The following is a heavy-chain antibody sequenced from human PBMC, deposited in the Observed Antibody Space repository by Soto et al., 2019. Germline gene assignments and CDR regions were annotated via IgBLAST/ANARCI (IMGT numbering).Heavy chain of an antibody. D-gene: IGHD4-17*01. Sequence: QVQLVESGGGVVQPGRSLRLSCAASGFSFSSYGMHWVRQAPGKGLEWVAVIWYDGSNKYYADSVKGRFTISRDNSKNTMYLQMNSLRDEDTAVYYCARDHGGGLRYHFDYWGQGTLVTVSS. V-gene: IGHV3-33*01. J-gene: IGHJ4*02. CDR2: IWYDGSNK. CDR1: GFSFSSYG. CDR3: ARDHGGGLRYHFDY.